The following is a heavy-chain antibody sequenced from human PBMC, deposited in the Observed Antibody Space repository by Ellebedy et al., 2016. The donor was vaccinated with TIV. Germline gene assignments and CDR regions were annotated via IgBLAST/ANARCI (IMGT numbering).Heavy chain of an antibody. CDR1: GFTFSTYG. D-gene: IGHD6-19*01. CDR2: ISYDASRK. CDR3: AKDGSGWSPYYGIDV. J-gene: IGHJ6*02. Sequence: GGSLRLSCAASGFTFSTYGMHWVRQAPGKGLEWVAAISYDASRKTYADSMKGRFTISRDNSRDTLYLQINGLRAEDTAVYYCAKDGSGWSPYYGIDVWGQGTTVTVS. V-gene: IGHV3-30*18.